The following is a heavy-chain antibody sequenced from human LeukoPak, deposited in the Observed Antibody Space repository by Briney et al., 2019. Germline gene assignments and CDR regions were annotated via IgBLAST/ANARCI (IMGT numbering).Heavy chain of an antibody. CDR2: ISDSGGST. J-gene: IGHJ5*02. Sequence: GGSLRLSCAAPGFNFGSYYMTWVRQAPGKGLEWVSVISDSGGSTYYADSVKGRFTVSRDNSRNTLYLQMNSLRAEDTAVYYCAKKIGTGPGHNWFDPWGQGTLVTVSS. D-gene: IGHD2-8*02. CDR1: GFNFGSYY. CDR3: AKKIGTGPGHNWFDP. V-gene: IGHV3-23*01.